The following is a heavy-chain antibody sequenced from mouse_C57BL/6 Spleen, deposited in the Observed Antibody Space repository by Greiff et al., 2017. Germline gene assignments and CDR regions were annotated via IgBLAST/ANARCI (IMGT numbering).Heavy chain of an antibody. CDR1: GFTFSNYW. Sequence: EVKVEESGGGLVQPGGSMKLSCVASGFTFSNYWMNWVRQSPGKGLEWVAQIRLKSDNYATHYAESVKGRFTISRDDSKSSVYLKMNNLRAEDTGIYYGTNDPGYFDYWGQGTTLTVSS. CDR2: IRLKSDNYAT. J-gene: IGHJ2*01. V-gene: IGHV6-3*01. CDR3: TNDPGYFDY.